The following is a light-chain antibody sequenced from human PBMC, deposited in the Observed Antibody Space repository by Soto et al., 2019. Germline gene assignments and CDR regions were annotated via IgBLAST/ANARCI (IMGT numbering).Light chain of an antibody. V-gene: IGLV2-23*02. Sequence: QSALTQPASVSGSPGQSITISCTGTSSDVGGYNYVSWYQQHPGKAPKLMIYDVSNRPSGVSNRFSGSKSGNTASLTISGLQAEDEADYYCCSYAGSSTLVFGTVTKVTVL. CDR2: DVS. J-gene: IGLJ1*01. CDR3: CSYAGSSTLV. CDR1: SSDVGGYNY.